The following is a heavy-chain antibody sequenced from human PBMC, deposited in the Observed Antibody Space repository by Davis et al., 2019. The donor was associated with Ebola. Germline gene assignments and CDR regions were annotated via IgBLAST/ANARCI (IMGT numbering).Heavy chain of an antibody. CDR3: AKDSIAAAGRRPSYYFDS. CDR2: ISSSSSYI. J-gene: IGHJ4*02. D-gene: IGHD6-13*01. V-gene: IGHV3-21*04. Sequence: GGSLRLSCAASGFTFSSYSMNWVRQAPGKGLEWVSSISSSSSYIYYADSVKGRFTISRDNAKNSLYLQMNSLRAEDTAVYYCAKDSIAAAGRRPSYYFDSWGQGTLVTVSS. CDR1: GFTFSSYS.